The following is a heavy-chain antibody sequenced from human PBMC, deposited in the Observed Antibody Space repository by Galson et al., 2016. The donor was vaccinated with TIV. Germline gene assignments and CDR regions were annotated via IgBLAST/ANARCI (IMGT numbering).Heavy chain of an antibody. CDR2: ISSTSNYR. V-gene: IGHV3-21*01. CDR1: GFTFSSYS. CDR3: SRRGNSLSDAFDI. Sequence: SLRLSCAVSGFTFSSYSMSWVRQAPGKGLEWVSSISSTSNYRYYADSVKGRFTIYRDNTGDSLYLQINSLRVEETALYYCSRRGNSLSDAFDIWDQGTMVTVSS. J-gene: IGHJ3*02. D-gene: IGHD1-7*01.